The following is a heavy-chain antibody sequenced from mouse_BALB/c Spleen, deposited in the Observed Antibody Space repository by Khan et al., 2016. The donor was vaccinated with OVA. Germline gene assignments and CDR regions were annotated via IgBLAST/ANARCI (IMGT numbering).Heavy chain of an antibody. CDR1: GFSLTDYG. CDR2: IWGGGST. J-gene: IGHJ4*01. CDR3: AKGIWSYYYAMDY. D-gene: IGHD1-1*02. V-gene: IGHV2-6-5*01. Sequence: QVQLKESGPGLVAPSQSLSITCTVSGFSLTDYGVSWIRQPPGKGLEWLGVIWGGGSTYYNSALKSRLSISKDNSKSQVFLKMNSLQTDDTVMYYCAKGIWSYYYAMDYWGQGTSVTVSS.